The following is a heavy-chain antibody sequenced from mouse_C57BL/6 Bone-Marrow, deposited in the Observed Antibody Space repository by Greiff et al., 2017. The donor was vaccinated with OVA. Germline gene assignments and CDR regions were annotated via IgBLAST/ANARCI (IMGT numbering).Heavy chain of an antibody. CDR1: GYTFTDYY. V-gene: IGHV1-19*01. D-gene: IGHD3-1*01. Sequence: EVQLQQSGPVLVKPGASVKMSCKASGYTFTDYYMNWVKQSHGKSLEWIGVINPYNGGTSYNQKFKGKATLTVDKSSSTAYMELNSLTSEDSAVYYCARLGSRGGFAYWGQGTLVTVSA. CDR3: ARLGSRGGFAY. J-gene: IGHJ3*01. CDR2: INPYNGGT.